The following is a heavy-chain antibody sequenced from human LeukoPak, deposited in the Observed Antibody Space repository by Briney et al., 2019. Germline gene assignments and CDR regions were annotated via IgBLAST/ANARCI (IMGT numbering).Heavy chain of an antibody. CDR2: IIPILGIA. V-gene: IGHV1-69*04. CDR1: GGTFSSYA. Sequence: GASVKVSCKASGGTFSSYAISWVRQAPGQGLERMGRIIPILGIANYAQKFQGRVTITADKSISTAYLQWSSLKASDTAMYYCASAYRGSSKPFDYWGQGTLVTVSS. J-gene: IGHJ4*02. CDR3: ASAYRGSSKPFDY. D-gene: IGHD3-16*01.